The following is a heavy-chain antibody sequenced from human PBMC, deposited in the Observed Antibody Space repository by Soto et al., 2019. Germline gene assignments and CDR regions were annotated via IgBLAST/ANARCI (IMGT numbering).Heavy chain of an antibody. CDR1: GFTFTNAW. D-gene: IGHD3-10*01. CDR2: IKSKTEGGST. CDR3: AKPMVRGDPGYYYYYMDV. J-gene: IGHJ6*03. V-gene: IGHV3-15*01. Sequence: PGGSLRLSCAASGFTFTNAWMNWVRQAPGKGLEWVGRIKSKTEGGSTDYAAPVRGRFTISRDDSKNTLYLQMNSLRAEDTAVYYCAKPMVRGDPGYYYYYMDVWGKGTTVTVSS.